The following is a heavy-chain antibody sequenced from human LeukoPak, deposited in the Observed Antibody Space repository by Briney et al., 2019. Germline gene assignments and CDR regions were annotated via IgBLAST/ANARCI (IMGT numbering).Heavy chain of an antibody. CDR3: ARAAAHDYGDYPDFDY. CDR2: INHSGST. V-gene: IGHV4-34*01. Sequence: SETLSLTCAVYGGSFSGYYWSWIRQPPGKGLEWIGEINHSGSTNYNPSLKSRVTISVDTSKNQFSLKLSSVTAADTAVYYCARAAAHDYGDYPDFDYWGQGTLVTVSS. J-gene: IGHJ4*02. CDR1: GGSFSGYY. D-gene: IGHD4-17*01.